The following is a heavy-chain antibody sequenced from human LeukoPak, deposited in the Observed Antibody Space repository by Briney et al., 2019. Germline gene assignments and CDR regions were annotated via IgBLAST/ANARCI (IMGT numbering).Heavy chain of an antibody. V-gene: IGHV4-30-4*01. CDR2: IYYSGST. D-gene: IGHD3-22*01. J-gene: IGHJ4*02. CDR1: GGSISSGDYY. CDR3: AREDSGFFDY. Sequence: SQTLSLTCTVSGGSISSGDYYWSWIRQPPGQGLEWIGYIYYSGSTYYNPSLRSRVTMSVDTSKNQFSLKLSSVIVADTAMYYCAREDSGFFDYWGQGTLVTVSS.